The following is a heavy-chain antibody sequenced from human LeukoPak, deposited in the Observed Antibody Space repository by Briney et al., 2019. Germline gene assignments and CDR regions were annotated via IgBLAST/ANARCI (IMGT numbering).Heavy chain of an antibody. Sequence: GGSLRLSWAAAGFTFSSYDMHWFRQATGKGLDWVSAIGTAGDTYYPGSVKGRFTISRENAKNSLYLQMNSLRAGDTAVYYCARDQGGAFDIWGQGTMVTVSS. CDR3: ARDQGGAFDI. J-gene: IGHJ3*02. CDR1: GFTFSSYD. V-gene: IGHV3-13*01. CDR2: IGTAGDT. D-gene: IGHD1-26*01.